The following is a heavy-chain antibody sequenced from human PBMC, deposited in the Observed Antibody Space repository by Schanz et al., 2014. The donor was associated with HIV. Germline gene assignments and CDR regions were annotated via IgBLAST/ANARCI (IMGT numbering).Heavy chain of an antibody. V-gene: IGHV3-30*18. CDR1: GFTFSSYG. CDR3: AKEEQQLGGVGRYDYDS. J-gene: IGHJ4*02. D-gene: IGHD6-13*01. CDR2: ISYDGSNK. Sequence: QVQLVESGGGVVQPGRSLRLSCAASGFTFSSYGMHWVRQAPGKGLEWMAVISYDGSNKYYADSVKARFTISRAMSKNTLYLQMNSLRAESTTVYYCAKEEQQLGGVGRYDYDSWGQGTLLSVSS.